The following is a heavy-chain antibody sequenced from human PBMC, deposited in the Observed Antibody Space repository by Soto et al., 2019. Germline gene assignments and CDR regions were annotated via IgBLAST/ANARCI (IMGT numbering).Heavy chain of an antibody. J-gene: IGHJ4*02. Sequence: SETLSLTCAVSGGSISSGGYSWSWIRQPPGKGLEWIGYIYHSGSTYYNPSLKSRVTISVDRSKNQFSLKLSSVTAADTAVYYCARGVWTKGGGFDYWGQGTLVTVSS. CDR3: ARGVWTKGGGFDY. V-gene: IGHV4-30-2*01. D-gene: IGHD2-21*01. CDR1: GGSISSGGYS. CDR2: IYHSGST.